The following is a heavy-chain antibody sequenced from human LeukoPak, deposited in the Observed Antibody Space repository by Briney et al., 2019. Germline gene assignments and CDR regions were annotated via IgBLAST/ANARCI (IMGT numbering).Heavy chain of an antibody. V-gene: IGHV1-69*05. Sequence: GASVKVSCKASGGTFSSYAISWVRQAPGQGLEWMGGIIPIFGTANYAQKFQGRVTITTDESTSTAYMELSSLRSEDTAVYYCARKRDGYNPQAFDIWGQGTMVTVSS. J-gene: IGHJ3*02. CDR3: ARKRDGYNPQAFDI. CDR1: GGTFSSYA. D-gene: IGHD5-24*01. CDR2: IIPIFGTA.